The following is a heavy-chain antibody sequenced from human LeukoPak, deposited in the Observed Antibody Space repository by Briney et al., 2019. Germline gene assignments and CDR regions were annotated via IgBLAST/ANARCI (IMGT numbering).Heavy chain of an antibody. D-gene: IGHD6-19*01. V-gene: IGHV5-10-1*01. CDR1: GYIFTSYC. J-gene: IGHJ4*02. Sequence: GESLNISWKCSGYIFTSYCITWVRQMPGKGLEWMGRIDPRDSHNNYSPSFQGHVTISADKSISTAYLQWSSLKASDTGMYYCARYMVPGTTLDYWGQGTLVTVSS. CDR2: IDPRDSHN. CDR3: ARYMVPGTTLDY.